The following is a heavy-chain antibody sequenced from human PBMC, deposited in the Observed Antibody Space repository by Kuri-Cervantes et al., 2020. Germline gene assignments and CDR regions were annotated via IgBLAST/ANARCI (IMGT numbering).Heavy chain of an antibody. CDR3: ARGVTSGSYQNWFDP. CDR1: GYTFTSYD. D-gene: IGHD1-26*01. Sequence: ASVKVSCKASGYTFTSYDINWVRQATGQGLEWMGWMNPNSGNTGYAQRFQGRVTMTRNTSISTAYMELSSLRSEDTAVYYCARGVTSGSYQNWFDPWGQGTLVTVSS. CDR2: MNPNSGNT. J-gene: IGHJ5*02. V-gene: IGHV1-8*01.